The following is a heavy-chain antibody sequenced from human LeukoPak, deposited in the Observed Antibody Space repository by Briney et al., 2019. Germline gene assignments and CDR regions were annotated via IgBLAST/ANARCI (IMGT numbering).Heavy chain of an antibody. V-gene: IGHV4-59*01. Sequence: SETLSLTCTVSGGSISSYYWSWIRQPPGKGLEWIGYIYYSGSTNYNPSLKSRVTISVDTSKNQFSLKLSSVTAADTAVYYCARGLDYYDSSGYFIPPPSYYFDYWGQGTLVTVSS. J-gene: IGHJ4*02. D-gene: IGHD3-22*01. CDR3: ARGLDYYDSSGYFIPPPSYYFDY. CDR1: GGSISSYY. CDR2: IYYSGST.